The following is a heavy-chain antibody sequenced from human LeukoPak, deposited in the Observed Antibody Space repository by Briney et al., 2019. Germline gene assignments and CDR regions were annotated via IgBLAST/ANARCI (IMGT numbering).Heavy chain of an antibody. J-gene: IGHJ6*02. V-gene: IGHV3-33*01. CDR2: IWSDGSTK. D-gene: IGHD6-13*01. CDR3: ARGQPPSYYDMDV. Sequence: GGSLRLSCEASGFTFSSYGMHWVRQAPGKGLEWVAGIWSDGSTKYYADSVKGRFTISRDNSKNTLYLQMNSLRAEDTAVYYCARGQPPSYYDMDVWGQGTTVTVSS. CDR1: GFTFSSYG.